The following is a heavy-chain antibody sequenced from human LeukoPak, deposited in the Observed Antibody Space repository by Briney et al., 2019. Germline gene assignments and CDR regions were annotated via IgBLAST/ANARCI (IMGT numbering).Heavy chain of an antibody. J-gene: IGHJ4*02. Sequence: SETLSLTCTVSGYSISSGYYWGWIRQPPGKGLEWIGSIYHSGSTYYNPSLKSRVTISVDTSKNQFSLKLSSVTAADTAVYYCARDRPGPMVRGASYYFDYWGQGTLVTVSS. V-gene: IGHV4-38-2*02. D-gene: IGHD3-10*01. CDR3: ARDRPGPMVRGASYYFDY. CDR1: GYSISSGYY. CDR2: IYHSGST.